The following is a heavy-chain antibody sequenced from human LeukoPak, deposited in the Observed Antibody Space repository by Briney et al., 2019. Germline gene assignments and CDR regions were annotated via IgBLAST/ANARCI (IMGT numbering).Heavy chain of an antibody. CDR2: IYYSGST. CDR1: GDSISSSSYY. D-gene: IGHD3-3*01. V-gene: IGHV4-61*05. J-gene: IGHJ5*02. Sequence: MASETLSLTCTVSGDSISSSSYYWGWIRQPPGKGLEWIGYIYYSGSTNYNPSLKSRVTISVDTSKNQFSLKLSSVTAADTAVYYCARHGTSGYDFWSGYFFGANWFDPWGQGTLVTVSS. CDR3: ARHGTSGYDFWSGYFFGANWFDP.